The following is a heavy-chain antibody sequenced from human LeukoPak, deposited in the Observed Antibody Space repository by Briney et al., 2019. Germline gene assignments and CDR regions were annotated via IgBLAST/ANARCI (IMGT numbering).Heavy chain of an antibody. CDR3: ARGLYYDSSGYEPLDY. CDR1: GFTFSSYN. D-gene: IGHD3-22*01. J-gene: IGHJ4*02. Sequence: GGSLRLSCAASGFTFSSYNMNWVRQAPGKGLEWVSSISSSSSYIYYADSVKGRFTISRDNAKNSLYLQMNSLRAEDTAVYYCARGLYYDSSGYEPLDYWGQGTLVTVSS. V-gene: IGHV3-21*01. CDR2: ISSSSSYI.